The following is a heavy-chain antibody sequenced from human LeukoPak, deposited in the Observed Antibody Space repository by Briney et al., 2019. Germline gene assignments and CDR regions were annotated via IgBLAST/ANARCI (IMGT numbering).Heavy chain of an antibody. CDR3: ARVVFTIFGVVTENWFDP. CDR1: GGTFSSYA. J-gene: IGHJ5*02. D-gene: IGHD3-3*01. CDR2: IIPIFGTA. V-gene: IGHV1-69*13. Sequence: ASVTVSCKASGGTFSSYAISWVRQAPGQGLEWMGGIIPIFGTANYAQKFQGRVTITADESTSTAYMELSSLRSEDTAVYYCARVVFTIFGVVTENWFDPWGQGTLVTVSS.